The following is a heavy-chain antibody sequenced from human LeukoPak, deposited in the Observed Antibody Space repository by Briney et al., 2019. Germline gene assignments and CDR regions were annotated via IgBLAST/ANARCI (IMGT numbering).Heavy chain of an antibody. Sequence: HPGGSLRLSCAASGFTFSSYAMSWVRQAPGKGLEWVSAISGSGGSTYYADSVKGRFTISRDNSKNTLYLQMNSLRAEGTAVYYCAKAEDYDILTGWADYWGQGTLVTVSS. CDR1: GFTFSSYA. D-gene: IGHD3-9*01. V-gene: IGHV3-23*01. CDR3: AKAEDYDILTGWADY. J-gene: IGHJ4*02. CDR2: ISGSGGST.